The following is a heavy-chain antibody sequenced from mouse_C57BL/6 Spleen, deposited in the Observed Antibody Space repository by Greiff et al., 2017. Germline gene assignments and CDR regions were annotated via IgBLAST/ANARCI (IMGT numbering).Heavy chain of an antibody. Sequence: QVQLQQSGAELVKPGASVKLSCKASGYTFTEYTIHWVKQRSGQGLEWIGWFYPGSGSIKYNEKFKDKATLTADKSSSTVYMELSRLTSEDSAVYFCARHGPVVATGFDYAMDYWGQGTSVTVSS. CDR1: GYTFTEYT. CDR2: FYPGSGSI. D-gene: IGHD1-1*01. J-gene: IGHJ4*01. CDR3: ARHGPVVATGFDYAMDY. V-gene: IGHV1-62-2*01.